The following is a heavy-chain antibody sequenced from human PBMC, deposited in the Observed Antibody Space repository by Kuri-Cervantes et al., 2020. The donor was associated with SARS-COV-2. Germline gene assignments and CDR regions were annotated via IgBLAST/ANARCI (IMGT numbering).Heavy chain of an antibody. CDR2: IWYDGSNK. CDR1: GFTFSSYG. Sequence: GESLKISCAASGFTFSSYGMHWVRQAPGKGLEWVAVIWYDGSNKYYADSVKGRFTISRDNSKNTLYLQMNSLRAEDTAVYYCARVAQGDYGDYWGQGTLVTVSS. V-gene: IGHV3-33*01. CDR3: ARVAQGDYGDY. D-gene: IGHD4-17*01. J-gene: IGHJ4*02.